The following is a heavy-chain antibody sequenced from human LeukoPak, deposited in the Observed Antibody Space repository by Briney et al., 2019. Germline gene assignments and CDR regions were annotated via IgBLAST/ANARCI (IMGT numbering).Heavy chain of an antibody. Sequence: SETLSLTCTVSGGSISSSNHYWGWMRQPPGQGLVWIGSIYYSGSTYHTPSLKSRVTISVDTSKNQFSLKLSSVAAANTAVYYCARHRGYYGSGSKVDYWGQGTLVIVTS. D-gene: IGHD3-10*01. CDR2: IYYSGST. J-gene: IGHJ4*02. CDR1: GGSISSSNHY. CDR3: ARHRGYYGSGSKVDY. V-gene: IGHV4-39*01.